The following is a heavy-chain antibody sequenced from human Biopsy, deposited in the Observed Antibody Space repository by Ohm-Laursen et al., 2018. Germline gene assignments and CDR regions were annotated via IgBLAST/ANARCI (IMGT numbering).Heavy chain of an antibody. CDR3: AKEEPPQGYDFWSGHYYYFDY. Sequence: SLRLSCAASGFPFSDYYMMWIRQAPGKGLDWASYISDGGTTIYYADSVKGRFTISRDNSKNTLYLQMNSLRAEDTAVYYCAKEEPPQGYDFWSGHYYYFDYWGQGTLVTVSS. D-gene: IGHD3-3*01. CDR2: ISDGGTTI. J-gene: IGHJ4*01. V-gene: IGHV3-11*01. CDR1: GFPFSDYY.